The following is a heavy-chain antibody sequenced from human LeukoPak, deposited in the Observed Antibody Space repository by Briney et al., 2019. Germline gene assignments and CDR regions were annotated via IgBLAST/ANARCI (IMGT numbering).Heavy chain of an antibody. J-gene: IGHJ4*02. CDR2: IKSKTDGGTT. CDR1: GFTFSNAW. D-gene: IGHD3-10*01. CDR3: AKGDYYGSGSYYNAYY. Sequence: GGSLRLSCAASGFTFSNAWMSWVRQAPGKGLEWVGRIKSKTDGGTTDYAAPVKGRFTISRDDSKNTLYLQMNSLRAEDTAVYYCAKGDYYGSGSYYNAYYWGQGTLVTVSS. V-gene: IGHV3-15*01.